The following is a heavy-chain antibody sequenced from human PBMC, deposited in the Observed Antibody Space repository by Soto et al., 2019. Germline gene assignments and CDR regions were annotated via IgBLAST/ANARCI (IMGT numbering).Heavy chain of an antibody. CDR3: ARGLTAVDAFDI. V-gene: IGHV1-8*01. J-gene: IGHJ3*02. CDR2: MNPNSGNT. Sequence: ASVKVSCKASGYTFTSYDINWLRQATGQGLEWMGWMNPNSGNTGYAQKFQGRVTMTRNTSISTAYMELSSLRSEDTAVYYCARGLTAVDAFDIWGQGTMVTVSS. CDR1: GYTFTSYD.